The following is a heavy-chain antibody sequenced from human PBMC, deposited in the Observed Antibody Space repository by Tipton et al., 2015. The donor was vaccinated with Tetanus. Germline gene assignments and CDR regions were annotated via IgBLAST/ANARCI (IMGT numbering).Heavy chain of an antibody. Sequence: TLSLTCAVYGGSFSGYYWSWIRQPPGKGLEWIGEINHSGSTNYNPSLKSRVTISVDTPKNQFSLKLSSVTAADTAVYYCARGYYDSSGHGLYGVDVWGQGTTVTVSS. J-gene: IGHJ6*02. CDR1: GGSFSGYY. V-gene: IGHV4-34*01. CDR3: ARGYYDSSGHGLYGVDV. D-gene: IGHD3-22*01. CDR2: INHSGST.